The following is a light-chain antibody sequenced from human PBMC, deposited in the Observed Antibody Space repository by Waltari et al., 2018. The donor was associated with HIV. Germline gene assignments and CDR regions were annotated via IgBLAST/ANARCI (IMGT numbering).Light chain of an antibody. CDR2: EDN. Sequence: QSALTQPASVSGSPGQSLTIPCTGTSSEVGSSNVLSWYQQHPGKAPKLMIYEDNKRPSGVSNRFSGSKSGNTASLTISGLHAEDEADYYCCSYTGSTPWVFGGGTQLTVL. J-gene: IGLJ3*02. CDR3: CSYTGSTPWV. CDR1: SSEVGSSNV. V-gene: IGLV2-23*01.